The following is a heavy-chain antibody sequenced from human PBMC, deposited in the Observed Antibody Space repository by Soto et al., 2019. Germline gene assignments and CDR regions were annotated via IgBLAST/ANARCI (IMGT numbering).Heavy chain of an antibody. V-gene: IGHV4-39*01. CDR3: PPASGGP. Sequence: SETLSLTCTVSVGSISSSSYYWGWIRQPPWKVLEWIGSIYYTGRTXYNPSLKXXVTISVDTSKNXFSLKXTSLTAADTAVDYCPPASGGPCAQGTLVTASX. CDR1: VGSISSSSYY. CDR2: IYYTGRT. J-gene: IGHJ5*02. D-gene: IGHD2-15*01.